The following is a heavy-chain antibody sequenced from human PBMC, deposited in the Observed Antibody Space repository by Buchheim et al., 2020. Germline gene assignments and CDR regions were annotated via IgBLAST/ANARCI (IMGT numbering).Heavy chain of an antibody. CDR1: GFTFSSYG. J-gene: IGHJ4*02. CDR2: IWYDGSNK. CDR3: ARTLRQRRYDFDY. Sequence: QVQLVESGGGVVQPGRSLRLSCAASGFTFSSYGMHWVRQAPGKGLEWVAVIWYDGSNKYYADSVKGRFTISRANSKNTLYLQMNSLRAEDTAVYYCARTLRQRRYDFDYWGQGTL. D-gene: IGHD5-12*01. V-gene: IGHV3-33*01.